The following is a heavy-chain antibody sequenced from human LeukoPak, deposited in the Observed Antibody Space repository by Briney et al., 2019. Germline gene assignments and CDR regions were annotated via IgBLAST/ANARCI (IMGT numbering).Heavy chain of an antibody. CDR2: IIPILGIA. CDR3: ARDHYGSGSPQFDY. J-gene: IGHJ4*02. Sequence: SVKVSCKASGGTFSSYTISWVRQAPGQGLEWMGRIIPILGIANYAQKFQGRVTITTDESTSTAYMELSSLRSEDTAVYYCARDHYGSGSPQFDYWGQGTLVTVSS. V-gene: IGHV1-69*16. CDR1: GGTFSSYT. D-gene: IGHD3-10*01.